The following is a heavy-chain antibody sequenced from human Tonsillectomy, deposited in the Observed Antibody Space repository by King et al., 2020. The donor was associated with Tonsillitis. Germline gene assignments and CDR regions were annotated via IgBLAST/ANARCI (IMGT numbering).Heavy chain of an antibody. V-gene: IGHV3-11*01. J-gene: IGHJ6*02. CDR3: ARDSSSWAYYYYGMDV. CDR1: GITFSDYY. D-gene: IGHD6-13*01. CDR2: ISSSGSTV. Sequence: VQLVESGGGLVKPGGSLRLSCAASGITFSDYYMSWIRQAPGKGLEWLSYISSSGSTVYYADSVKGRFTISRDNAKNSLYLQMNSLRAEDTAVYYCARDSSSWAYYYYGMDVWGQGTTVTVSS.